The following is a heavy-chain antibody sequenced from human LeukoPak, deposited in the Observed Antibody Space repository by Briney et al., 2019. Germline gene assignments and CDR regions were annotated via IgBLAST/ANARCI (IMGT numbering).Heavy chain of an antibody. V-gene: IGHV4-30-2*01. D-gene: IGHD5-18*01. CDR3: ARELRYTGYYYGMDV. J-gene: IGHJ6*02. CDR1: GGSISSGGYS. CDR2: IYHSGST. Sequence: PSETLSLTCAVSGGSISSGGYSWSWIRQPPGKGLEWIGYIYHSGSTYYNPPLKSRVTISVDRSKNQFSLKLSSVTAADTAVYYCARELRYTGYYYGMDVWGQGTTVTVSS.